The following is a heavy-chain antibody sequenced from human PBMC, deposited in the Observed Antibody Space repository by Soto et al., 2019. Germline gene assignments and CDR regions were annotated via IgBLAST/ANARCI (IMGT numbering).Heavy chain of an antibody. CDR1: GFTFSTYS. CDR2: ISSSSSYI. Sequence: EVQMVESGGGLVKPGGSLRLSCAASGFTFSTYSMNWVRQAPGKGLEWVSSISSSSSYIYYADSVKGRFTISRDNANNSLYLQMNSLRAEDTAVYYCASPEYYYDTSGWYYWGQGTLVTVSS. J-gene: IGHJ4*02. D-gene: IGHD3-22*01. CDR3: ASPEYYYDTSGWYY. V-gene: IGHV3-21*01.